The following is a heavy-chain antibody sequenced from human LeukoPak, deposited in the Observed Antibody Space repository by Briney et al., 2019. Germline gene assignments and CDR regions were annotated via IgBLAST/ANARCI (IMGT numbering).Heavy chain of an antibody. CDR2: IGGKAVPT. J-gene: IGHJ4*02. CDR1: GFDFSSYA. D-gene: IGHD4-17*01. V-gene: IGHV3-23*01. CDR3: AKDPLPTVFNY. Sequence: GGSLRLSCEASGFDFSSYAMSWVRQAPGKGLERVSTIGGKAVPTFYEDSVKGRFTISRDNPKNTVYLQMNSLRAEDTAVYYCAKDPLPTVFNYWGQGTLVTVSS.